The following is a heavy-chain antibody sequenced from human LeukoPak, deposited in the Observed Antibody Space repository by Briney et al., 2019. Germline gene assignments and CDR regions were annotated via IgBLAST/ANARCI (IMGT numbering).Heavy chain of an antibody. Sequence: PGGSLRLSCAASGFTFSSYWMSWVRQAPGKGLEWAANIKQDGSEKYYVDSVKGRFTISRDNSKNTLYLQMNSLRAEDTAVYYCAKELVEMATITLGYMDVWGKGTTVTVSS. CDR1: GFTFSSYW. CDR3: AKELVEMATITLGYMDV. V-gene: IGHV3-7*01. CDR2: IKQDGSEK. D-gene: IGHD5-24*01. J-gene: IGHJ6*03.